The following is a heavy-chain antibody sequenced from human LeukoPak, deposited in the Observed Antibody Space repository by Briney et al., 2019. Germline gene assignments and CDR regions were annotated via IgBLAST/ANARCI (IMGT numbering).Heavy chain of an antibody. CDR3: AKNYGSGSYDAFDI. CDR2: ISAYNGNT. V-gene: IGHV1-18*01. Sequence: WASVKVSCKASGYTFTSYGISWVRQAPGQGLEWMGWISAYNGNTNYAQKLQGRVTMTTDTSTSTAYMELRSLRSDDTAVYYCAKNYGSGSYDAFDIWGQGTMATVSS. J-gene: IGHJ3*02. CDR1: GYTFTSYG. D-gene: IGHD3-10*01.